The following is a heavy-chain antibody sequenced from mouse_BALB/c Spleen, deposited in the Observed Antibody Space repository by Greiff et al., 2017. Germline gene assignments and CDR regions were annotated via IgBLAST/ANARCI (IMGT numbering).Heavy chain of an antibody. CDR1: GFTFSSYA. CDR3: ARVYGDYFDY. V-gene: IGHV5-6-5*01. CDR2: ISSGGST. Sequence: EVKVVESGGGLVKPGGSLKLSCAASGFTFSSYAMSWVRQTPEKRLEWVASISSGGSTYYPDSVKGRFTISRDNARNILYLQMSSLRSEDTAMYYCARVYGDYFDYWGQGTTLTVSS. D-gene: IGHD1-1*01. J-gene: IGHJ2*01.